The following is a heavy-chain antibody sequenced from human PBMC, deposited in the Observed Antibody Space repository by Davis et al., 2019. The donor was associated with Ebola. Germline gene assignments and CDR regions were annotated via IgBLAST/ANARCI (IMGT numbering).Heavy chain of an antibody. V-gene: IGHV1-18*04. D-gene: IGHD1-26*01. CDR2: ISAYNGNT. CDR3: ARTSIVGTTTTASDI. Sequence: ASVKVSCKASGYTLTNYGINWVRQAPGQGLEWMGWISAYNGNTNYAQKVQGRVTMTTDTSTGTAYLDLRSLRSDDTAVYFCARTSIVGTTTTASDIWGQGTLVTVSS. CDR1: GYTLTNYG. J-gene: IGHJ3*02.